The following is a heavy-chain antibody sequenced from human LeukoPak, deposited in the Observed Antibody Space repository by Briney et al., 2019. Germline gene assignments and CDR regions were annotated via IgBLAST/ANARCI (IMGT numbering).Heavy chain of an antibody. J-gene: IGHJ4*02. CDR3: ARGGHSSSWYDDYFDY. CDR1: GGTFSSYA. D-gene: IGHD6-13*01. Sequence: SVKVSCTASGGTFSSYAISWVRQAPGQGLERMGGIIPIFGTANYAQKFQGRVTITADKSTSTAYMELSSLRSEDTAVYYCARGGHSSSWYDDYFDYWGQGTLVTVSS. V-gene: IGHV1-69*06. CDR2: IIPIFGTA.